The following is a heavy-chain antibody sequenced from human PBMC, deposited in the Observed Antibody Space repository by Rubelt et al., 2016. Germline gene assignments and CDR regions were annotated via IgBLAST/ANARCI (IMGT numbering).Heavy chain of an antibody. CDR3: ARGVKSRGWYYYDSSGLEVWFDP. Sequence: SGRGVQPGGSLRLSCAASGFTVSSNYMSWVRQAPGKGLEWVSVIYSGGSTYYADSVKGRFTISRDNAKNSLYLQMNSLRAEDTAVYYCARGVKSRGWYYYDSSGLEVWFDPWGQGTLVTVSS. CDR1: GFTVSSNY. CDR2: IYSGGST. J-gene: IGHJ5*02. D-gene: IGHD3-22*01. V-gene: IGHV3-66*01.